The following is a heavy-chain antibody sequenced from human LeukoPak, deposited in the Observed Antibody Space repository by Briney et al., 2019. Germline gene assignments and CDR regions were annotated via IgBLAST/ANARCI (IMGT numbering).Heavy chain of an antibody. CDR1: GFPFSNYG. V-gene: IGHV3-30*02. CDR2: ISDDGSKK. D-gene: IGHD6-13*01. Sequence: GGSLRLSCAASGFPFSNYGMHWVRQAPGQGLEWVSSISDDGSKKYYADSVKGRFTISRDNSKNTLSLQLNSLRGDDTGMYFCAKDSNSSNYYYGLDVWGQGTTVTVSS. J-gene: IGHJ6*02. CDR3: AKDSNSSNYYYGLDV.